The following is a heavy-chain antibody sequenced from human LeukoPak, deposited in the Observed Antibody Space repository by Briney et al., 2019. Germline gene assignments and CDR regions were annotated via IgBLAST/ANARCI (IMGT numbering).Heavy chain of an antibody. CDR2: FSGSGGST. D-gene: IGHD2-15*01. Sequence: GGSLRLSCAASGFTFSSYAMSWVRQAPGKGLEWVPTFSGSGGSTYYADSVKGRFSISRDNSKNTLYLQMNSLRDEDTAAYYCARSGLNRFDYWGQGTLVTVSS. CDR3: ARSGLNRFDY. V-gene: IGHV3-23*01. J-gene: IGHJ4*02. CDR1: GFTFSSYA.